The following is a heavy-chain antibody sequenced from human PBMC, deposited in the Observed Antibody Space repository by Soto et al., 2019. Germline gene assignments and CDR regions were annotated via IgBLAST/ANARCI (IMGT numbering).Heavy chain of an antibody. Sequence: GGSLRLSCAASGFTFSSYAMSWVRQAPGKGLEWVSAISGSGGSTYYADSVKGRFTISRDNSKNTLYLQMNSLRAEDTAVYYCARGKRGYCSSTSCYAGSYYYYGMEVWGQGTTVTVSS. CDR2: ISGSGGST. CDR3: ARGKRGYCSSTSCYAGSYYYYGMEV. D-gene: IGHD2-2*01. CDR1: GFTFSSYA. V-gene: IGHV3-23*01. J-gene: IGHJ6*02.